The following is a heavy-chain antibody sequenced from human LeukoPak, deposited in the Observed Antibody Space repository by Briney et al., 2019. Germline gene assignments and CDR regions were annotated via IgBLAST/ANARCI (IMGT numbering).Heavy chain of an antibody. CDR2: IGTAGDT. CDR3: ATRRGLGAFDY. J-gene: IGHJ4*02. V-gene: IGHV3-13*04. Sequence: GGSLRLSCAASGFTYSLYDMHWVRQATGKGLEWVSAIGTAGDTYYPGSVTGRFTISRENAKDSFYLQMNSLRAGDTAVYYCATRRGLGAFDYWGQGTLITVSS. D-gene: IGHD3-16*01. CDR1: GFTYSLYD.